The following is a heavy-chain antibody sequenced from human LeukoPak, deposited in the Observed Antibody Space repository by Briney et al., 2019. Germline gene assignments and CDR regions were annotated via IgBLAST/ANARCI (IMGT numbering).Heavy chain of an antibody. CDR3: VREDARTYYFDF. Sequence: ASVQVSCKTSGYTFTSYHMHWVRQAPGQGLEWVAIIKSTGDTTVYAQKFQGRVTVTRDTSTSTVYMDLSSLSSEDTAVYYCVREDARTYYFDFWGPGTLVTVSS. V-gene: IGHV1-46*01. D-gene: IGHD2-2*01. CDR1: GYTFTSYH. CDR2: IKSTGDTT. J-gene: IGHJ4*02.